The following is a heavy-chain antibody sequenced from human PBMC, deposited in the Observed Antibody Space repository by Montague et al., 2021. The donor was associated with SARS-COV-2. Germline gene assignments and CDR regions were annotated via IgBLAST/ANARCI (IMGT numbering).Heavy chain of an antibody. V-gene: IGHV3-30*04. CDR1: GFTFSSYA. J-gene: IGHJ4*02. CDR2: ISYDGRNK. CDR3: AREGIVGATGFDY. D-gene: IGHD1-26*01. Sequence: SLRLSCAASGFTFSSYAMHWVRQAPGKGLEWVAVISYDGRNKYYADSVKGRFTISRDNSKNTLYLQMNSLRAEDAAVYYCAREGIVGATGFDYWGQGTLVTVSS.